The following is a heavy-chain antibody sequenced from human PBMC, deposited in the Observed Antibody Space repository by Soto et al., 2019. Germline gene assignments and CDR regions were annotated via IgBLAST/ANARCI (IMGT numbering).Heavy chain of an antibody. CDR2: IYYSGST. CDR1: GGSISSYY. J-gene: IGHJ5*02. D-gene: IGHD2-2*02. CDR3: ARAAGCSSTSCYNLNWFDP. V-gene: IGHV4-59*01. Sequence: PSETLSLTCTVSGGSISSYYWSWIRQPPGKGLEWIGYIYYSGSTNYNPSLKSRVTISVDTSKNQFSLKLSSVTAADTAVYYCARAAGCSSTSCYNLNWFDPWGQGTLVTVSS.